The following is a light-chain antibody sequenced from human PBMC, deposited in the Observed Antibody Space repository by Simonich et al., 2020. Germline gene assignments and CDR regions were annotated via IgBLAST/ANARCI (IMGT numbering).Light chain of an antibody. CDR2: DAS. CDR1: QGISSA. Sequence: AIQLTQSPSSLSASVGERVTITCRASQGISSALAWYQMKPEKAPKLLISDASSLESGVPSSFSGIGSGTDFTLTISSLQPEDFATYYCQQFNSYPLTFGGGTKVEIK. CDR3: QQFNSYPLT. J-gene: IGKJ4*01. V-gene: IGKV1-13*02.